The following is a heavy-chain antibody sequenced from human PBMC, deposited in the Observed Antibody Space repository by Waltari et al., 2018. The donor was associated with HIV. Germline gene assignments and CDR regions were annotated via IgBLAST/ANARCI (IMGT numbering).Heavy chain of an antibody. CDR1: GYSFSTHW. D-gene: IGHD2-8*02. CDR3: AGLGRGHCTRASCPRPVDV. V-gene: IGHV5-51*01. CDR2: LDSGNFDI. Sequence: EVQLVQSGPEVKKPGESLEISCKGLGYSFSTHWIGWVRQMPGKGLEWMGSLDSGNFDIRFSPSFGGQVSISAHKTSNTAYLEWNFVKASETAMYYCAGLGRGHCTRASCPRPVDVWGQGTMVTVSS. J-gene: IGHJ3*01.